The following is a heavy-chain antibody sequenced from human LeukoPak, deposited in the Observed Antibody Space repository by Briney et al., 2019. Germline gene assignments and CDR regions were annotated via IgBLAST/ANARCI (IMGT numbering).Heavy chain of an antibody. D-gene: IGHD5-18*01. CDR1: GYIFTGYY. J-gene: IGHJ4*02. V-gene: IGHV1-2*04. CDR3: ARAYTYGPFDY. CDR2: INPSSGST. Sequence: ASVKVSCRASGYIFTGYYMHWVRQAPGQGLEWMGWINPSSGSTNYAQKFQGSVALTRDTSITTFFMHLSRLRSDDTAVYYCARAYTYGPFDYWGQGTLVTVSS.